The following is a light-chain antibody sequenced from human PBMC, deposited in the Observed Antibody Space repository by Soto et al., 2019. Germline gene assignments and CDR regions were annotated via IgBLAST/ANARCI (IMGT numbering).Light chain of an antibody. Sequence: QSVLTQPPSVSGAPGQRVTISCTGSSSNIGAGYDVHWYQQLPGTAPKLLIYVNSNRPSGVPDRFSGSKSGTSASLAITGLQAEDEADYYCQSYDSSLSAVGFGGGTKVTVL. J-gene: IGLJ2*01. CDR1: SSNIGAGYD. CDR2: VNS. CDR3: QSYDSSLSAVG. V-gene: IGLV1-40*01.